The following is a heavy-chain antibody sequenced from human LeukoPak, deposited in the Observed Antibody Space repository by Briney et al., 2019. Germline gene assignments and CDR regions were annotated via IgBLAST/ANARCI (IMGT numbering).Heavy chain of an antibody. J-gene: IGHJ4*02. CDR1: GYTFTGYY. CDR3: ARAAGYGSSSYTDY. V-gene: IGHV1-2*02. D-gene: IGHD6-13*01. CDR2: INPNSGGT. Sequence: GASVKVSCKASGYTFTGYYMHWVRQAPGQGLEWMGWINPNSGGTNYAQKFQGRVTTTRDTSISTAYMEMSRLTSDDTALYYCARAAGYGSSSYTDYWGQGTLVTVSS.